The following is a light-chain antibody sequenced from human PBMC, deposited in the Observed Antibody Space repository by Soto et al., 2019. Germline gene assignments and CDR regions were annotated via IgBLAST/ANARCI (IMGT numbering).Light chain of an antibody. CDR3: CSHTRSSTYV. Sequence: QSALTQPASVSGSLGQSITISCTGTSRDVGGYNYVSWYQQHPAKAPKLLIYEVNNRPSGVSNRFSGSKSGNTASLTISGLQAEDESDYYCCSHTRSSTYVFGTGTKVTVL. V-gene: IGLV2-14*01. CDR1: SRDVGGYNY. J-gene: IGLJ1*01. CDR2: EVN.